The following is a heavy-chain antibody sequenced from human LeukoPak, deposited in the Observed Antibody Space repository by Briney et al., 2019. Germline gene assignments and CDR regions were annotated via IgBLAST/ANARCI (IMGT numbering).Heavy chain of an antibody. CDR2: IIPIFGTA. J-gene: IGHJ4*02. D-gene: IGHD2-21*02. CDR3: ARGAYCGGDCYLFDY. V-gene: IGHV1-69*01. Sequence: SCAASGFTFSSYGISWVRQAPGQGLERMGGIIPIFGTANYAQKFQGRVTITADESTSTAYMELSSLRSEDTAVYYCARGAYCGGDCYLFDYWGQGTLVTVSS. CDR1: GFTFSSYG.